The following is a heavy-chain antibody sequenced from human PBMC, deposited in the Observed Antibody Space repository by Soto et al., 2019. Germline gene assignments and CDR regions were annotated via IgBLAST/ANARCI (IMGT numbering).Heavy chain of an antibody. D-gene: IGHD6-6*01. Sequence: SVKVSCKASGGTFSSYTISWVRQAPGQGLEWMGRIIPILGIANYAQKFQGRVTITADKSTSTAYMELSSLRSEDTAVYYCARSPPARNYYYYYMDGWGKGTTVTVSS. CDR2: IIPILGIA. CDR1: GGTFSSYT. V-gene: IGHV1-69*02. CDR3: ARSPPARNYYYYYMDG. J-gene: IGHJ6*03.